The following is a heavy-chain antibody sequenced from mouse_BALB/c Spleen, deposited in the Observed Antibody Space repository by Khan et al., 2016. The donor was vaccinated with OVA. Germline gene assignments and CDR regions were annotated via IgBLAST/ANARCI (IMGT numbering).Heavy chain of an antibody. CDR3: ARDGYYFDY. CDR1: GFSLTSFG. J-gene: IGHJ2*01. D-gene: IGHD2-2*01. Sequence: QVQLKQSGPGLVAPSQSLSITCTVSGFSLTSFGVYWVRQPPGKGLEWLGVIWADGSTNYNSALMSRLSISKDNSKSQVFLEMTSLQTDDTAMYYCARDGYYFDYWGQGTTLTVSS. V-gene: IGHV2-9*02. CDR2: IWADGST.